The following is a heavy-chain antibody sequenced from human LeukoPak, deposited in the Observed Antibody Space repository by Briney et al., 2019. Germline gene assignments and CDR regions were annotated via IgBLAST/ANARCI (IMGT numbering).Heavy chain of an antibody. CDR1: GGSFSGYY. V-gene: IGHV4-34*01. CDR3: ASGRYSSGYYYRDY. D-gene: IGHD3-22*01. Sequence: SETLSLTCAVYGGSFSGYYWSWIRQPPGKGLEWIGEINHSGSTNYNPSLQSRVTISVDTSKNQFSLKLSSVTAADTAVYYCASGRYSSGYYYRDYWGQGTLVTVSS. J-gene: IGHJ4*02. CDR2: INHSGST.